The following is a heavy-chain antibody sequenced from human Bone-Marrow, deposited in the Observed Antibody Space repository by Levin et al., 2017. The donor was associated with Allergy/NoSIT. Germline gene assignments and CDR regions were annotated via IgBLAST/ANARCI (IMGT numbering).Heavy chain of an antibody. CDR3: ARENNGDYGFYYYYYMDV. V-gene: IGHV3-7*03. CDR1: GFTFSSYW. J-gene: IGHJ6*03. Sequence: PGGSLRLSCAASGFTFSSYWMSWVRQAPGKGLEWVANIKQDGSEKYYVDSVKGRFTISRDNAKNSLYLQMNSLRAEDTAVYYCARENNGDYGFYYYYYMDVWGKGTTVTVSS. D-gene: IGHD4-17*01. CDR2: IKQDGSEK.